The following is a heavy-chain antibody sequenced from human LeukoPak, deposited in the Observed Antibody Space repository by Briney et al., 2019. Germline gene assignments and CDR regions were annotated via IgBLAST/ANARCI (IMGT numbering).Heavy chain of an antibody. D-gene: IGHD6-13*01. CDR1: GGTFISYA. CDR3: AREGKQPLGYFDY. CDR2: IIPIFGTA. Sequence: GASVKVSCKASGGTFISYAISWVRQAPGQGFEWMGGIIPIFGTANYAQKFQGRVTITADESTSTAYMELSSLRSEDTAVYYCAREGKQPLGYFDYWGQGTLVTVSS. J-gene: IGHJ4*02. V-gene: IGHV1-69*13.